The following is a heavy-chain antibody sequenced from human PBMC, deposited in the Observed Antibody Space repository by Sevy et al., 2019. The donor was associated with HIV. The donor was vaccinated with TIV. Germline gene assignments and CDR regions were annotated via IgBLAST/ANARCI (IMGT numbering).Heavy chain of an antibody. CDR3: ASDCLSCSWPFVD. Sequence: SETLSLTCAVYGGSFSGYDWSWIRQPPGKGLEWIGEINHSGSTNYNPSLKSRVTISVDTSKNQFSLKPSSVTAADTAVYYCASDCLSCSWPFVDWGQGTLVTVSS. D-gene: IGHD2-15*01. CDR2: INHSGST. J-gene: IGHJ4*02. CDR1: GGSFSGYD. V-gene: IGHV4-34*01.